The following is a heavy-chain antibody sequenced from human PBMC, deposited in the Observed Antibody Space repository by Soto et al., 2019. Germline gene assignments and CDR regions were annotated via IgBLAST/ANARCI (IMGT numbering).Heavy chain of an antibody. D-gene: IGHD3-9*01. CDR2: ISYDGSNK. CDR3: ARDPLTYYDILTGYPDY. CDR1: GFTFSSYA. Sequence: GGSLRLSCAASGFTFSSYAMHWVRQAPGKGLEWVAVISYDGSNKYYADSVKGRFTISRDNSKNTLYLQMNSLRAEDTAVYYCARDPLTYYDILTGYPDYWGQGTLVTVSS. V-gene: IGHV3-30-3*01. J-gene: IGHJ4*02.